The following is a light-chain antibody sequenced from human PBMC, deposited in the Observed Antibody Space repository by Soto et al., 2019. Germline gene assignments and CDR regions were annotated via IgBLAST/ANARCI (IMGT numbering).Light chain of an antibody. V-gene: IGLV1-44*01. J-gene: IGLJ2*01. CDR3: AAWYDTLNVVL. CDR2: SND. CDR1: SSNIGSNL. Sequence: QSVLTQPPSVSGTPGQRVTISCSGNSSNIGSNLLNWYQQVPGTAPKLLIYSNDHRPSWVTYRFSGSKSCTSASLAISGLQSEDEAAYYCAAWYDTLNVVLFGGGTKLTVL.